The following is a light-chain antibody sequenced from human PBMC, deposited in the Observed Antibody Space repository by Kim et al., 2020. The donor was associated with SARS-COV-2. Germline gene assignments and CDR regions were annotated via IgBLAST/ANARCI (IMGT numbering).Light chain of an antibody. J-gene: IGLJ2*01. CDR1: TGDVSRYNY. CDR3: SSYTVANTRI. V-gene: IGLV2-14*03. CDR2: DVN. Sequence: QSALTQPPSVSGSPGQSVIISCAGTTGDVSRYNYVSWYQQYPDKAPKLIIYDVNNRPTGVSSRFSGSKSGTTASLTISELQTDDEADYYCSSYTVANTRIFGGGTKLTVL.